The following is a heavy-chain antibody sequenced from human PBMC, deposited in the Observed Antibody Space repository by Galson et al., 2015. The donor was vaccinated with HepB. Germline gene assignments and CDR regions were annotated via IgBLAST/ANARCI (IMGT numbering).Heavy chain of an antibody. CDR2: IKQDGSEK. V-gene: IGHV3-7*03. CDR3: ARGGYSPGYYYYYGMDV. Sequence: SLRLSCAASGFTFSSYWMSRVRQAPGKGLEWVANIKQDGSEKYYVDSVKGRFTISRDNAKNSLYLQMNSLRAEDTAVYYCARGGYSPGYYYYYGMDVWGQGTTVTVSS. CDR1: GFTFSSYW. D-gene: IGHD5-18*01. J-gene: IGHJ6*02.